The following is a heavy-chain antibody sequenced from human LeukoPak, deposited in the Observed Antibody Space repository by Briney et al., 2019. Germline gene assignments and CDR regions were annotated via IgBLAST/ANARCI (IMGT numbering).Heavy chain of an antibody. Sequence: SSQTLSLTCVIAGDSVSSNTAAWNWIRQSPLRGLEWLGRTFYRSKWYNDYAGSVKSRITISPDTSKNHFSLHLDSVTPEDTAMYYCARDGWPAFDYWGQGSLVTVSS. CDR2: TFYRSKWYN. D-gene: IGHD2-15*01. J-gene: IGHJ4*02. V-gene: IGHV6-1*01. CDR3: ARDGWPAFDY. CDR1: GDSVSSNTAA.